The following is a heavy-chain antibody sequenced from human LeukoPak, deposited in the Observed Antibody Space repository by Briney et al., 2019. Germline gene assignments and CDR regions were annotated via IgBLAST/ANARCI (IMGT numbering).Heavy chain of an antibody. CDR1: GGSFSGYY. Sequence: SETLSLTCAVYGGSFSGYYWSWIRQPPGKGLEWIGEINHSGSTNYNPSLKSRVTMSVDTSKNQFSLKLSSVTAADTAVYYCARDGRGYYDSILPDAFDIWGQGTMVTVSS. CDR2: INHSGST. CDR3: ARDGRGYYDSILPDAFDI. V-gene: IGHV4-34*01. D-gene: IGHD3-22*01. J-gene: IGHJ3*02.